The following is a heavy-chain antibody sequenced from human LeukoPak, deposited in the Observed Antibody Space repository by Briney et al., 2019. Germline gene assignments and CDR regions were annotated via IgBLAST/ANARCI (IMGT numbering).Heavy chain of an antibody. D-gene: IGHD6-19*01. CDR3: ARNLIAVAGSGPDYSYYNIDL. J-gene: IGHJ6*03. CDR2: FIPIFGSA. CDR1: GETFLKYG. V-gene: IGHV1-69*05. Sequence: SVKVSCKASGETFLKYGISWVRQAPGKGLEWMGGFIPIFGSADYVQKFQGRLTFTTDESKTTAYMDLSSLTSEDTAIYYCARNLIAVAGSGPDYSYYNIDLWGRGTTVIVSS.